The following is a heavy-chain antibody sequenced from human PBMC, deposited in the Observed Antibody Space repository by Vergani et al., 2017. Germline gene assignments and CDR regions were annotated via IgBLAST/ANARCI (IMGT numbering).Heavy chain of an antibody. J-gene: IGHJ5*02. CDR2: ISWNSGSI. V-gene: IGHV3-9*01. CDR1: GFTFDDYA. CDR3: AGDPSGIFVRNWFDP. Sequence: EVQLVESGGGLVQPGRSLRLSCAASGFTFDDYAMHWVRQAPGKGLEWVSGISWNSGSIGYADSVKGRFTISRDNAKNSLYLQMNRLRAEYTALYYCAGDPSGIFVRNWFDPWGQGTLVTVSS. D-gene: IGHD1-26*01.